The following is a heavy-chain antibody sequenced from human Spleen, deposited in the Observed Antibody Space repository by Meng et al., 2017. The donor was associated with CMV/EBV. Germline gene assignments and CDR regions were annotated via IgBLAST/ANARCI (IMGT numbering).Heavy chain of an antibody. CDR3: ARVFVTAYSGFYV. D-gene: IGHD2-21*01. V-gene: IGHV3-11*01. CDR1: GFTFSDHY. Sequence: GESLKISCTASGFTFSDHYMSWIRQAPGKGLEWISYISPSASNIYYAASVKGRFTVSRDNAEKSLYLQMNSLRVEDTAVYYCARVFVTAYSGFYVWGQGTLVTVSS. CDR2: ISPSASNI. J-gene: IGHJ4*03.